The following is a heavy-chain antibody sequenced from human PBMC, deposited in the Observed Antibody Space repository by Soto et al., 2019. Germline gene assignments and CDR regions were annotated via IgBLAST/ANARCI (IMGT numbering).Heavy chain of an antibody. J-gene: IGHJ4*02. Sequence: PSETLSLTCTVSGGCITTGGYYWSWIRQLPGKGLEWIGHRYYSESTYSNPSLKSRVSISLDTSKNQFSLKLSFVTAADTAMYYCARTKCSGGSCYSWSLDYWGQGTPDTVSS. D-gene: IGHD2-15*01. CDR2: RYYSEST. CDR1: GGCITTGGYY. CDR3: ARTKCSGGSCYSWSLDY. V-gene: IGHV4-31*03.